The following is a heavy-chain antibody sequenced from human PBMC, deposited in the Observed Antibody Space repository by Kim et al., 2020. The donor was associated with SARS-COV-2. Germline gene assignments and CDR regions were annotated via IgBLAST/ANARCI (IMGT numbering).Heavy chain of an antibody. CDR3: ARQVYCSSTSCPRYYYYYYMDV. CDR2: IYPGDSDT. V-gene: IGHV5-51*01. D-gene: IGHD2-2*01. CDR1: GYSFTNYW. Sequence: GESLKISCKGSGYSFTNYWIGWVRQMPGKGLEWMGIIYPGDSDTRYSPSFQGQVTISADKSISTAYLQWSSLKASDTAMYYCARQVYCSSTSCPRYYYYYYMDVWGQGTTVTVSS. J-gene: IGHJ6*03.